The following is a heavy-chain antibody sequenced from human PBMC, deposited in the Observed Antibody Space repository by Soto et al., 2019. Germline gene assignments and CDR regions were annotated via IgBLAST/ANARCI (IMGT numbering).Heavy chain of an antibody. Sequence: PGESLKISCKGSGYSFTSYWIGWVRQMPGKGLEWMGIIYPGDSDTRYSPSFQGQVTISADKSISTAYLQWSSLKASDTAMYYCARLRIAVAGTHPDAFDFWAQGTMVTVSS. CDR3: ARLRIAVAGTHPDAFDF. D-gene: IGHD6-19*01. CDR2: IYPGDSDT. CDR1: GYSFTSYW. J-gene: IGHJ3*01. V-gene: IGHV5-51*01.